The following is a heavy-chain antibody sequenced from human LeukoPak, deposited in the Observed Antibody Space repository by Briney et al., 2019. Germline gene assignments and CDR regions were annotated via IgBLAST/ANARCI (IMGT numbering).Heavy chain of an antibody. CDR3: AREYYDSSGYHLEAFDI. J-gene: IGHJ3*02. V-gene: IGHV3-30*02. D-gene: IGHD3-22*01. Sequence: GGSLRLSCAASGFTFSSYGMHWVRQAPGKGLEWVAFIRYDGSNKYYADSVKGRFTISRDNSKNTLYLQMNSLRAEDTAVYYCAREYYDSSGYHLEAFDIWGQGTMVTVSS. CDR2: IRYDGSNK. CDR1: GFTFSSYG.